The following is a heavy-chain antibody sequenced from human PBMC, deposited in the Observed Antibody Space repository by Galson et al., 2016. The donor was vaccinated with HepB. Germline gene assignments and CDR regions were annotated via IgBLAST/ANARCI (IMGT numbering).Heavy chain of an antibody. Sequence: SLRLSCAASAFNFSTFVMSWVRQAPGKGLEWASSIRDSASGTYYADSVRGRFTISRDISKKTLYLQMNSLIAEDTAVYYCAKGVYNYGYVLKSRAGGMDVWSQGTTVTVSS. CDR2: IRDSASGT. J-gene: IGHJ6*02. V-gene: IGHV3-23*01. CDR3: AKGVYNYGYVLKSRAGGMDV. CDR1: AFNFSTFV. D-gene: IGHD5-18*01.